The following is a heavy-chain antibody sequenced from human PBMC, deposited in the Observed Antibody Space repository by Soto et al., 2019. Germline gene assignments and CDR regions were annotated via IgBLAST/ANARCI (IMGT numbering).Heavy chain of an antibody. CDR3: ARGRAVQAFDI. CDR2: IYHSGST. V-gene: IGHV4-39*01. J-gene: IGHJ3*02. CDR1: GGSISSSSYY. Sequence: SETLSLTCTVSGGSISSSSYYWGWIRQPPGKGLEWIGSIYHSGSTYYNPSLKSRVTMSVDTSKNQFSLKLSSVTAADTAVYYCARGRAVQAFDIWGQGTMVTVSS.